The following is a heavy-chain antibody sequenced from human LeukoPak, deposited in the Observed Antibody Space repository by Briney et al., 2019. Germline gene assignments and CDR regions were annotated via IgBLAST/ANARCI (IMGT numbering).Heavy chain of an antibody. J-gene: IGHJ3*02. CDR1: GFTVSSNY. V-gene: IGHV3-23*01. CDR3: AKRTGVVPAAIGRDAFDI. D-gene: IGHD2-2*02. CDR2: ISGSGGST. Sequence: GGSLRLSCAASGFTVSSNYMSWVRQAPGKGLEWVSAISGSGGSTYYADSVKGRFTISRDNSKNTLYLQMNSLRAEDTAVYYCAKRTGVVPAAIGRDAFDIWGQGTMVTVSS.